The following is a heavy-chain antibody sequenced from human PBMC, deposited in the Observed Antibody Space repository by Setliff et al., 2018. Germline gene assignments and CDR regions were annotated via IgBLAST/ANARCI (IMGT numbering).Heavy chain of an antibody. D-gene: IGHD6-19*01. CDR1: GGPISSGDYY. J-gene: IGHJ6*03. CDR3: AREQWLDPPGYYYMDV. V-gene: IGHV4-61*08. Sequence: SETLSLTCTVSGGPISSGDYYWSWIRQPPGKGLEWIGYIYSSGSTYYNPSLKSRVTMSIDTSKNQFSLKLNSVTAADMAVYYCAREQWLDPPGYYYMDVWAKGTTVTSP. CDR2: IYSSGST.